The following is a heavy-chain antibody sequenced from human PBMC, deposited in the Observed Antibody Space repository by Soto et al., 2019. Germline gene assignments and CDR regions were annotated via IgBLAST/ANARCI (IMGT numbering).Heavy chain of an antibody. Sequence: PGGSLRLSCAASGFTFSDYYMSWIRQAPGKGLEWVSYISSSGSTIYYADSVKGRFTISRDNAKNSLYLQMNSLRAEDTAVYYCASAREYSGYRRPDAFYIWGQGTMVTVSS. CDR2: ISSSGSTI. CDR3: ASAREYSGYRRPDAFYI. J-gene: IGHJ3*02. D-gene: IGHD5-12*01. V-gene: IGHV3-11*01. CDR1: GFTFSDYY.